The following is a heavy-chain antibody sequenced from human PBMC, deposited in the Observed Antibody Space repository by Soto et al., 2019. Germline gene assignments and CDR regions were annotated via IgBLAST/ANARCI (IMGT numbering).Heavy chain of an antibody. CDR3: ARDSGGTTVAFGMDV. V-gene: IGHV1-69*01. CDR2: IIPIFGTA. Sequence: QVQLVQSGAEVKKPGSSVKVSCKASGGTFSSYAISWVRQAPGQGLEWMGGIIPIFGTANYAQKFQGRVTITADESTSRAYVELRSLRSEDTAVYYCARDSGGTTVAFGMDVWGQGTTVTVSS. CDR1: GGTFSSYA. J-gene: IGHJ6*02. D-gene: IGHD4-17*01.